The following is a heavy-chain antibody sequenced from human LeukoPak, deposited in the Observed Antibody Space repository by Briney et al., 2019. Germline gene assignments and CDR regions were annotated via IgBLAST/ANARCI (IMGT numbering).Heavy chain of an antibody. Sequence: SETLSLTCTVSGGSLSSGDYYWSWIRQPPGKGLEWIGYIYYSGSTYYNPSLKSRVTISVDTSKNQFSLELTSVTAADTAVYYCASRDAFDIWGQGTMVTVSS. V-gene: IGHV4-30-4*08. CDR2: IYYSGST. CDR3: ASRDAFDI. J-gene: IGHJ3*02. CDR1: GGSLSSGDYY.